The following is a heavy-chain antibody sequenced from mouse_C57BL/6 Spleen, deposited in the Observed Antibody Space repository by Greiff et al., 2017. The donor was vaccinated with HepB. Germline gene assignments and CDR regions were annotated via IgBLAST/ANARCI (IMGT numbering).Heavy chain of an antibody. CDR1: GFTFSSYG. CDR2: ISSGGSYT. CDR3: ARQGSPYSNFLGAMDY. Sequence: EVQGVESGGDLVKPGGSLKLSCAASGFTFSSYGMSWVRQTPDKRLEWVATISSGGSYTYYPDSVKGRFTISRDNAKNTLYLQMSSLKSEDTAMYYCARQGSPYSNFLGAMDYWGQGTSVTVSS. V-gene: IGHV5-6*01. J-gene: IGHJ4*01. D-gene: IGHD2-5*01.